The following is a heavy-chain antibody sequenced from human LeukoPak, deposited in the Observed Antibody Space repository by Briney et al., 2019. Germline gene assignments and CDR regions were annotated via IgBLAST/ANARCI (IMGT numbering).Heavy chain of an antibody. Sequence: VASVKVSCKAFGYTFTSYGIRWVRQAPGHRLEWMGWINPNTGDTNFAQKFQGRVAMTRDTSLSTAYMDLSRLTSDDTAVYYCARDWPGISLHFDLWGRGTLITVSS. CDR1: GYTFTSYG. V-gene: IGHV1-2*02. D-gene: IGHD2-15*01. CDR2: INPNTGDT. J-gene: IGHJ2*01. CDR3: ARDWPGISLHFDL.